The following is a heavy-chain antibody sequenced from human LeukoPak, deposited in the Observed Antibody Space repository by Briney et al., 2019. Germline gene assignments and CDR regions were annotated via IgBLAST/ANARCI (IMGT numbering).Heavy chain of an antibody. CDR2: ISGSGGST. V-gene: IGHV3-23*01. CDR1: GFTFSSYA. Sequence: GGSLRLSCAASGFTFSSYAVSWVRQAPGKGLEWVSAISGSGGSTYYADSVKGRFTISRDNSKNTLYLQMNSLRAEDTAVYYCAKDLDPDYDSSGYEFDYWGQGTLVTVSS. CDR3: AKDLDPDYDSSGYEFDY. J-gene: IGHJ4*02. D-gene: IGHD3-22*01.